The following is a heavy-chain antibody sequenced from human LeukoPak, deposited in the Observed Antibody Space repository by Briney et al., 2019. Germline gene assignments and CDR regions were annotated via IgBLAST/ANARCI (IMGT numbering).Heavy chain of an antibody. CDR3: ARVYYDILTGYSLSYWYFDL. J-gene: IGHJ2*01. V-gene: IGHV3-30*02. CDR2: IRYDGSNK. CDR1: GITFSSFG. Sequence: GGSLRLSCAASGITFSSFGMHWVRQAPGKGLEWVAFIRYDGSNKYYADSVKGRFTISRDNSKNTLYLQMNSLRAEDTAVYYCARVYYDILTGYSLSYWYFDLWGRGTLVTVSS. D-gene: IGHD3-9*01.